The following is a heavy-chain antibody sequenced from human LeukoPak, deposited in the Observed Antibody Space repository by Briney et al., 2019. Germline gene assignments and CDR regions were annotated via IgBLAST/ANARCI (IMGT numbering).Heavy chain of an antibody. CDR2: IYYSGST. J-gene: IGHJ6*03. V-gene: IGHV4-39*07. Sequence: NPSETLSLTCTVSGGSISSSSYYWGWIRQPPGKGLEWIGSIYYSGSTYYNPSLKSRVTISVDTSKNQFSLKLSSVTAADTAVYYCARGARRKWRFLEWIRYYYMDVWGKGTTVTVSS. D-gene: IGHD3-3*01. CDR1: GGSISSSSYY. CDR3: ARGARRKWRFLEWIRYYYMDV.